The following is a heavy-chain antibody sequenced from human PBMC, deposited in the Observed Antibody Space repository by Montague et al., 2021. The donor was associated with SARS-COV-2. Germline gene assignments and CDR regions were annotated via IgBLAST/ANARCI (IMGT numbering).Heavy chain of an antibody. CDR3: ARETVAAGIDY. Sequence: SLRLSCAASGFTFSSYDMHWVRQAPGKGLEWVAVIWNDGSTKYSADSVKGRFTISRDNSKNTLYLQMNSLRAEDTAVYYCARETVAAGIDYWGQGTLVTVSS. V-gene: IGHV3-33*08. CDR1: GFTFSSYD. CDR2: IWNDGSTK. D-gene: IGHD6-13*01. J-gene: IGHJ4*02.